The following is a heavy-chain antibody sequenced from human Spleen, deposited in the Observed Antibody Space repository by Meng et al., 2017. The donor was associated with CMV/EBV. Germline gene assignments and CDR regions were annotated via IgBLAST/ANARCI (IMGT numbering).Heavy chain of an antibody. CDR1: G. CDR2: ISPYSGNT. J-gene: IGHJ6*02. Sequence: GISWVRQAPGQVPEWMGWISPYSGNTNYAQKFQGRVTVTTETPTTTAYMELRSLRSDDTAVYYCARIPEDTHRQIWFHYHYYGMDVWGQGTTVTVSS. D-gene: IGHD5-18*01. CDR3: ARIPEDTHRQIWFHYHYYGMDV. V-gene: IGHV1-18*01.